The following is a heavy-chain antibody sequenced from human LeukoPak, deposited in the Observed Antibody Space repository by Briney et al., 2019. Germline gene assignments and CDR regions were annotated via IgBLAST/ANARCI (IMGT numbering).Heavy chain of an antibody. CDR1: GGSLSCHY. J-gene: IGHJ5*02. Sequence: SETLSLTCTVSGGSLSCHYWSWIRQPPGKGLEWIGYIYYNGNTNYNPSLKSRVTISVDTSKNQFSLELNSVTAADTAMYYCARQTGRLDPWGQGTLVTVSS. CDR2: IYYNGNT. CDR3: ARQTGRLDP. V-gene: IGHV4-59*11.